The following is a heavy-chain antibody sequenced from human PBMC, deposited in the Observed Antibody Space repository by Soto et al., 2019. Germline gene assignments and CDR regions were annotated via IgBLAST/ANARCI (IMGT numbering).Heavy chain of an antibody. CDR2: ISYDGSNK. D-gene: IGHD2-15*01. CDR3: AKDASPRGSCFDH. J-gene: IGHJ4*02. V-gene: IGHV3-30*18. Sequence: SLRLSCAASGFTFSSYGMHWVRQAPGKGLEWVAVISYDGSNKYYADSVKGRFTISRDNSKNTLYLQMNSLRAEDTAVYYCAKDASPRGSCFDHWGQGTLVTVSS. CDR1: GFTFSSYG.